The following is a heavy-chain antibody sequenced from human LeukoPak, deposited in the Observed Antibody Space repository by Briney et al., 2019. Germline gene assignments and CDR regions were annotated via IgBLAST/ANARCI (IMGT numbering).Heavy chain of an antibody. CDR2: IYYSGST. CDR3: ARATGPPVTDYVWGSYRYRTGYYYYYMDV. J-gene: IGHJ6*03. CDR1: GGSISRYY. V-gene: IGHV4-59*07. D-gene: IGHD3-16*02. Sequence: PSVTLSLTCTVSGGSISRYYWRWIRQPPGKGLEWIGYIYYSGSTNYNPSLKRRVTISVDTSKNQFSRKLSSVTAADTAVYYCARATGPPVTDYVWGSYRYRTGYYYYYMDVWGKGTTVTISS.